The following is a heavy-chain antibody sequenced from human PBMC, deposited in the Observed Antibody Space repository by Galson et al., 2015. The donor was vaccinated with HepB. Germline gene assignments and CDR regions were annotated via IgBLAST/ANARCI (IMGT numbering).Heavy chain of an antibody. CDR1: GFTFSRYW. CDR2: INPGGSEK. D-gene: IGHD3-10*01. Sequence: SLRLSCAASGFTFSRYWMIWVRQAPGKGLEWVANINPGGSEKYYVDSVKGRFTISRDNSKNTVYLQMDSLSAEDTAQYYRAVNMMRGTSAYWGQGTLVTVSS. CDR3: AVNMMRGTSAY. V-gene: IGHV3-7*03. J-gene: IGHJ4*02.